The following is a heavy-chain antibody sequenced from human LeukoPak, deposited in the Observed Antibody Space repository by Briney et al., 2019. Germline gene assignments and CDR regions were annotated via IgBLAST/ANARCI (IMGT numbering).Heavy chain of an antibody. CDR3: AKETMAVGGTRDS. CDR1: GFTFSSYA. D-gene: IGHD6-19*01. V-gene: IGHV3-23*01. J-gene: IGHJ4*02. CDR2: ISNSGGYT. Sequence: GGSLRLSCAASGFTFSSYAMIWVRQAPGLGLQWVSAISNSGGYTYYADSVKGRFTISRDNSKNTLYLQMNSLRAEDTALYYCAKETMAVGGTRDSWGQGTLVTVSS.